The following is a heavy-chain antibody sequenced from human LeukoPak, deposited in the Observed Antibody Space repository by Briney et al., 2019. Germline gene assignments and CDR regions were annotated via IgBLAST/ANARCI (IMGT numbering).Heavy chain of an antibody. J-gene: IGHJ3*02. D-gene: IGHD5-18*01. CDR2: IYYSGST. CDR3: ARDKPGYSYGSYAFDI. CDR1: GDSISSYY. Sequence: PSETLSLTCTVSGDSISSYYWSRIRQPPGKGLEWIGYIYYSGSTNYNPSLKSRVTISVDTSKNQFSLKLSSVTAADTAVYYCARDKPGYSYGSYAFDIWGQGTMVTVSS. V-gene: IGHV4-59*01.